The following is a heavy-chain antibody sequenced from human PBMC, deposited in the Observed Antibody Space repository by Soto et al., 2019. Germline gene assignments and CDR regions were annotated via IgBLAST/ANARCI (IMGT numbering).Heavy chain of an antibody. CDR3: AREWYSSSWYPNWFDP. D-gene: IGHD6-13*01. CDR2: IYSGGST. V-gene: IGHV3-66*01. Sequence: PGGSLRLSCAASGFTVSSNYMSWVRQAPGKGLEWVSVIYSGGSTYYADSVKGRFTISRDNSKNTLYLQMNSLRAEDTAVYYCAREWYSSSWYPNWFDPWGQGTLVTVSS. J-gene: IGHJ5*02. CDR1: GFTVSSNY.